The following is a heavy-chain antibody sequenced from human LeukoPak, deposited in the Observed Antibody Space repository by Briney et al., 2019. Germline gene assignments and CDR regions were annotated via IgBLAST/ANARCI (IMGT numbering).Heavy chain of an antibody. CDR3: ARPRARDSSSCAFDI. D-gene: IGHD6-6*01. V-gene: IGHV4-38-2*01. CDR1: GYSISSGYY. J-gene: IGHJ3*02. CDR2: IYTSGNT. Sequence: SETLSLTCAVSGYSISSGYYWGWIRQPPGKGLEWIGRIYTSGNTNYNPSLKSRVTMSVDTSKNQFSLKLSSVTAADTAVYYCARPRARDSSSCAFDIWGQGTMVTVSS.